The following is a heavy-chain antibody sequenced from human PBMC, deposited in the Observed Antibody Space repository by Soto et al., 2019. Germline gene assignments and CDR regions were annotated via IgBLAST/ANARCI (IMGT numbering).Heavy chain of an antibody. Sequence: SQTLSLTCAISGDSVSSESAGWNWIRQSPSRGLEWLGRTYYRSTWNTDYAVSVKSRITINVDTSKNQLSLQLTSVTPEDTAVYYCARYVRGVLFDFWGQGTVVTVSS. CDR1: GDSVSSESAG. CDR3: ARYVRGVLFDF. J-gene: IGHJ4*02. V-gene: IGHV6-1*01. D-gene: IGHD3-10*02. CDR2: TYYRSTWNT.